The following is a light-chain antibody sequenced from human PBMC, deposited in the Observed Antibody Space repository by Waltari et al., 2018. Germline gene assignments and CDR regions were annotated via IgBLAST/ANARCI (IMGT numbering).Light chain of an antibody. J-gene: IGKJ4*01. Sequence: DIQMTQSPSSLSTSVGDRVTITCRAGQNIFRYLNWYQHKPGRAPKLLIYDASSLQRGVPSRFAGSGSETDFTLTISSLQPEDSATYYCQQCYTIPTFGGGTKVEIK. CDR1: QNIFRY. V-gene: IGKV1-39*01. CDR2: DAS. CDR3: QQCYTIPT.